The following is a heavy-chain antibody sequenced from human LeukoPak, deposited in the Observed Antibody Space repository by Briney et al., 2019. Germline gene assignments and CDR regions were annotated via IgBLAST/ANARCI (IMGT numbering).Heavy chain of an antibody. CDR3: ARDQRQWRTPGY. J-gene: IGHJ4*02. CDR1: GYTFTSYC. V-gene: IGHV1-46*01. Sequence: ASVKVSCKASGYTFTSYCMHWVRQAPGQGLEWMGIINPSGGSTSYAQKFQGRVTMTRDTSTSTVYMELSSLRSEDTAVYYCARDQRQWRTPGYWGQGTLVTVSS. CDR2: INPSGGST. D-gene: IGHD6-19*01.